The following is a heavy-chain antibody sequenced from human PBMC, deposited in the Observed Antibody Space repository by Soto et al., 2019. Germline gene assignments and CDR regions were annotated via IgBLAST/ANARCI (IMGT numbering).Heavy chain of an antibody. V-gene: IGHV3-30*18. D-gene: IGHD6-13*01. J-gene: IGHJ5*02. CDR3: AKDWGSSGWYNWFDP. Sequence: QVQMVESGGGVVQPGTSLRLSCATSGFTFSTSGMHGVRQAPGKGLEWVAMISHDGSVTYYTDSVQGRFTISRDTPKNTLYLQMNSLRDEDTAIYYCAKDWGSSGWYNWFDPWGQGTRVTVS. CDR2: ISHDGSVT. CDR1: GFTFSTSG.